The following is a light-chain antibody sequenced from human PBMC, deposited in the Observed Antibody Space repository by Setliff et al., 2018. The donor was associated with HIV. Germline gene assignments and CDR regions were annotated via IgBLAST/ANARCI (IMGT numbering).Light chain of an antibody. CDR3: TSYTSSFTYV. J-gene: IGLJ1*01. CDR2: EVT. V-gene: IGLV2-14*02. CDR1: SSDVGSYNL. Sequence: QSALAQPASVSGSPGQSITISCTGSSSDVGSYNLVSWYQQHPGKAPKLMIYEVTERPSGVSNRFSGSKSATTASLTISGLQAEDEADYYCTSYTSSFTYVFGSGTKVTV.